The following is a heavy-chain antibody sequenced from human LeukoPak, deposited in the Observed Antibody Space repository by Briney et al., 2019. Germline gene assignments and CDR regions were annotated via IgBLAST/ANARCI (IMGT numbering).Heavy chain of an antibody. J-gene: IGHJ3*02. D-gene: IGHD2-2*01. V-gene: IGHV4-30-4*08. CDR1: GGSISSGDYY. CDR3: ARDSRSGSTSPDAFDI. CDR2: IYYSGST. Sequence: SETLSHTCTVSGGSISSGDYYWSWIRQPPGKGLEWIGYIYYSGSTYYNPSLKSRVTISVDTSKNQFSLKLSSVTAADTAVYYCARDSRSGSTSPDAFDIWGQGTMVTVSS.